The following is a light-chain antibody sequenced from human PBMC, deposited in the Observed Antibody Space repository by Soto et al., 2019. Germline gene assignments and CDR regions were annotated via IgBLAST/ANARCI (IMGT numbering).Light chain of an antibody. Sequence: QSALTQPPSASGSPGQSVTISCTGTSSDVGGYNYVSWYQQHPGKVPRLIIYEVNKRPSGVPDRLSGSKSGNTASLIVAGLQAEDEADYYCTSYAGGNNVFGTGTKLTVL. J-gene: IGLJ1*01. V-gene: IGLV2-8*01. CDR2: EVN. CDR1: SSDVGGYNY. CDR3: TSYAGGNNV.